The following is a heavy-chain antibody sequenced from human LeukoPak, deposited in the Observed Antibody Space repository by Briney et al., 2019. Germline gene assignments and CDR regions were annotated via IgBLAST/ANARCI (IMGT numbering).Heavy chain of an antibody. CDR3: ARVGHYYGSGSYYNPWDYYYGKDV. D-gene: IGHD3-10*01. Sequence: PSETLSLTCTVSGGSISSYYWSWLRQPPGKGLEWIGYIYYSGSTNYNPSLKSRVTISVDTSKNQFSLKLSSVTAADTAVYYCARVGHYYGSGSYYNPWDYYYGKDVWGKGTTVTVSS. V-gene: IGHV4-59*01. J-gene: IGHJ6*04. CDR1: GGSISSYY. CDR2: IYYSGST.